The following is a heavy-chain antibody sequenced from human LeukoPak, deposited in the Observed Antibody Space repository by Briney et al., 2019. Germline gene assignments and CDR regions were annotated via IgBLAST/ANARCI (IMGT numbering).Heavy chain of an antibody. CDR1: GFAFSSHA. Sequence: PGGSQRLSCAASGFAFSSHAMSWVRQPPGRGLEWVSAISAGGVNTFYADSVKGRFTISRDNSQATLYLQMNSLRAEDTAVYYCARRYCTGTSCYSGFDYWGRGTLVTVSS. CDR2: ISAGGVNT. CDR3: ARRYCTGTSCYSGFDY. V-gene: IGHV3-23*01. J-gene: IGHJ4*02. D-gene: IGHD2-2*01.